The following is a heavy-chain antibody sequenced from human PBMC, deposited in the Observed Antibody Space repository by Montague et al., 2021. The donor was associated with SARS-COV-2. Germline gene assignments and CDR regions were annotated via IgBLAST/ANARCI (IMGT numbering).Heavy chain of an antibody. Sequence: SLRLSCAASGFPFDDHAMCWVRQAPGKGLEWVSGISWNSGSLGYADSLKGRFTVSRDNAKNSLYLQMNSLRPDDTALYYCAKGPRHDVASGLDHWGQGTLVTVSS. CDR2: ISWNSGSL. J-gene: IGHJ4*02. CDR1: GFPFDDHA. V-gene: IGHV3-9*01. D-gene: IGHD6-13*01. CDR3: AKGPRHDVASGLDH.